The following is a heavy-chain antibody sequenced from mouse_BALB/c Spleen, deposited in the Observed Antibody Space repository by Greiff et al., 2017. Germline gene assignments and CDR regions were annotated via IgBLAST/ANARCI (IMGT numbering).Heavy chain of an antibody. CDR1: GYSITSDYA. D-gene: IGHD2-2*01. CDR3: ARRLRRDWYFDV. J-gene: IGHJ1*01. V-gene: IGHV3-2*02. CDR2: ISYSGST. Sequence: EVKLQESGPGLVKPSQSLSLTCTVTGYSITSDYAWNWIRQFPGNKLEWMGYISYSGSTSYNPSLKSRISITRDTSKNQFFLQLNSVTTEDTATYYCARRLRRDWYFDVWGAGTTVTVSS.